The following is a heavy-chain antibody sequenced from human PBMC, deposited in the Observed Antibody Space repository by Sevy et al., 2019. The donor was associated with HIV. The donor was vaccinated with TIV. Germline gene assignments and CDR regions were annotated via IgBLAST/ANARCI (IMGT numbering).Heavy chain of an antibody. CDR3: VRVLSSSLTTLGYFDF. CDR2: IRSKAYGGTT. V-gene: IGHV3-49*04. CDR1: GFTFGDYA. Sequence: GGSLRLSCTGSGFTFGDYALTWVRQAPGKGLEWVSFIRSKAYGGTTEYAASVKGRFTISRDDSNSIVYVQMNSLKTEDTAIYYCVRVLSSSLTTLGYFDFWGQGTLVTVSS. D-gene: IGHD6-13*01. J-gene: IGHJ4*02.